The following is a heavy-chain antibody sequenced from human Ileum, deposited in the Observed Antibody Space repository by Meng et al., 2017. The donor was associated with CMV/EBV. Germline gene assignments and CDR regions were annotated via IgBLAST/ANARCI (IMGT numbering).Heavy chain of an antibody. CDR1: GGSVRSGTSY. CDR2: MYYSGST. Sequence: TCSGGSVRSGTSYWSWIRQPPGKGLEWIASMYYSGSTNNNPSLKSRVTISVDTSKNQFSMKLTSVTAADTAVYYCARWLGSTSWVDPWGQGTLVTVSS. CDR3: ARWLGSTSWVDP. D-gene: IGHD2-2*01. V-gene: IGHV4-61*01. J-gene: IGHJ5*02.